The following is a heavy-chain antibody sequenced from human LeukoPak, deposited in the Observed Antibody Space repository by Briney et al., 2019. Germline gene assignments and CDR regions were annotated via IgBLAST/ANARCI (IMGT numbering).Heavy chain of an antibody. CDR2: ISAYNGNT. J-gene: IGHJ4*02. V-gene: IGHV1-18*01. Sequence: ASVKVSCKASGYTFTSYGISWVRQAPGQGLEWMGWISAYNGNTNYAQKLQGRVTMTTDTSTSTAYMELRSLRSDDTAVYYCARYCSSTSCKTNFDHWGQGTLVTVSS. CDR1: GYTFTSYG. CDR3: ARYCSSTSCKTNFDH. D-gene: IGHD2-2*01.